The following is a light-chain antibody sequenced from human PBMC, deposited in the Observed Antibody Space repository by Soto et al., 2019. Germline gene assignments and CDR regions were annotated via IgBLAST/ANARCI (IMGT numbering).Light chain of an antibody. Sequence: DIQMTQSPSTLSASVGDRVTITCRASQTINSKLAWYQKKPGQAPKLLIFDGYNLESGVPSRFSGSGSGTEFTLSIGSLKPDDVATYYWQQYETYFRYTVGQVTKLDIK. CDR3: QQYETYFRYT. CDR2: DGY. J-gene: IGKJ2*01. CDR1: QTINSK. V-gene: IGKV1-5*01.